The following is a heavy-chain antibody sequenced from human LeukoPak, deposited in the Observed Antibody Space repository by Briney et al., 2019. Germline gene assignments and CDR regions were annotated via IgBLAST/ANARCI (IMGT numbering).Heavy chain of an antibody. V-gene: IGHV1-8*02. CDR1: GYTFTGHY. CDR2: MNPNSGNT. J-gene: IGHJ5*02. CDR3: ARDRTGTTRFDP. Sequence: ASVKVSCKASGYTFTGHYLHWVRQATGQGLEWMGWMNPNSGNTGYAQKFQGRVTMTRNTSISTAYMELSSLRSEDTAVYYCARDRTGTTRFDPWGQGTLVTVSS. D-gene: IGHD1-7*01.